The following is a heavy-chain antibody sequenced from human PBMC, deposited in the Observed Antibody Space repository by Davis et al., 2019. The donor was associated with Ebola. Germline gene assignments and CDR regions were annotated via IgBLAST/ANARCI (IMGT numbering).Heavy chain of an antibody. CDR2: ISSSSSYI. CDR1: GFTFSSYS. Sequence: GSLRLSCAASGFTFSSYSMNWVRQAPGKGLEWVSSISSSSSYIYYADSVKGRFTFSRDNAKHSLYLQMNSLRVEDTAVYYCARDAAAAGNFDYWGQGTLVTVSS. J-gene: IGHJ4*02. V-gene: IGHV3-21*01. CDR3: ARDAAAAGNFDY. D-gene: IGHD6-13*01.